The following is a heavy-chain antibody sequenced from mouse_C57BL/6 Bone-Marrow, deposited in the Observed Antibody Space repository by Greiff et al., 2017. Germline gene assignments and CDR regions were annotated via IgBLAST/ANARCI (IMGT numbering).Heavy chain of an antibody. D-gene: IGHD1-1*01. CDR1: GYTFTSYG. V-gene: IGHV1-81*01. Sequence: VQLQESGAELARPGASVKLSCKASGYTFTSYGISWVKQRTGQGLEWIGEIYPRSGNTYYNEKFKGKATLTADKSSSTAYMELRSLTSEDSAVYFCAKYDGSPYYFDYWGQGTTLTVSS. CDR3: AKYDGSPYYFDY. J-gene: IGHJ2*01. CDR2: IYPRSGNT.